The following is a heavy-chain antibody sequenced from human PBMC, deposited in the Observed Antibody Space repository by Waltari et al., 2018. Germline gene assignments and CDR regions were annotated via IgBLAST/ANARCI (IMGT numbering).Heavy chain of an antibody. D-gene: IGHD4-17*01. V-gene: IGHV4-39*01. CDR2: MQYRGGT. CDR3: GRIAFGDEGGYFQY. Sequence: QLQLQESGPGLVKPSETLSLTCTVSGGSISTNYNWGWIRQPPGKGLAWMGNMQYRGGTFYNPPLESRVTISLDTWKNQFSLRLSSVGAADTAVYFCGRIAFGDEGGYFQYWGQGTLVTVSS. CDR1: GGSISTNYN. J-gene: IGHJ1*01.